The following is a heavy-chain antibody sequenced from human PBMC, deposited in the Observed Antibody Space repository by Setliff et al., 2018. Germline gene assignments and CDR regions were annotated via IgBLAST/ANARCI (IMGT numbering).Heavy chain of an antibody. D-gene: IGHD5-12*01. CDR1: GASLSRGSYY. V-gene: IGHV4-61*02. CDR2: IYTNRAT. J-gene: IGHJ4*02. CDR3: ARAFSGYLSYFDS. Sequence: PSETLSLTCTVSGASLSRGSYYWSWIRKSAGKGLEWIGPIYTNRATSYNPSLKSRVTISVDTSKNHFSLRMTSVTAADTAIYFCARAFSGYLSYFDSWGQGTLVTVSS.